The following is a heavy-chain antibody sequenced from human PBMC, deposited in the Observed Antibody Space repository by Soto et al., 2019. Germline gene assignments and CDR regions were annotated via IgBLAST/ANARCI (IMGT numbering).Heavy chain of an antibody. Sequence: ASVKVSCKASGYTFTSYYMHWVRQAPGQGLEWMGIINPSGGSTSYAQKFQGRVTMTRDTSTSTVYMELSSLRSEDTAVYYCARDVCLYCSGGSPYMDVWGKGTTVTVSS. CDR2: INPSGGST. D-gene: IGHD2-15*01. CDR1: GYTFTSYY. J-gene: IGHJ6*03. CDR3: ARDVCLYCSGGSPYMDV. V-gene: IGHV1-46*03.